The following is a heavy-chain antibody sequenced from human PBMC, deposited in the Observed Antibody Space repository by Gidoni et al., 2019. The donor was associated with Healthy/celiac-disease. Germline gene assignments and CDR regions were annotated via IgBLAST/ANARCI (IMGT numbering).Heavy chain of an antibody. J-gene: IGHJ4*02. CDR2: ISSSSSYR. Sequence: EVQLVESGGGLVKPGGSLRLSCAASGFTFSSYSMNWVRQAPGKGLEWVSSISSSSSYRYYADSVKGRFTISRDNAKNSLYLQMNSLRAEDTAVYYCARDCSGGSCYSTSLADYWGQGTLVTVSS. D-gene: IGHD2-15*01. CDR3: ARDCSGGSCYSTSLADY. CDR1: GFTFSSYS. V-gene: IGHV3-21*01.